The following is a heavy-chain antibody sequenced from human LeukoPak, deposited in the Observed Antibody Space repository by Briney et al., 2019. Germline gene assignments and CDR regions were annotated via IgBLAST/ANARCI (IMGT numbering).Heavy chain of an antibody. CDR3: RHGAPG. J-gene: IGHJ4*02. CDR2: INHYGST. Sequence: SETLSLTCTVSGGSMSNYYWSWIRQPPGKGLEWIGEINHYGSTNYNPSLKSRITISVDTSKNQFSLKLSSVTAADTAVYYSRHGAPGWGQGTLVTVSS. CDR1: GGSMSNYY. V-gene: IGHV4-34*01. D-gene: IGHD2-2*01.